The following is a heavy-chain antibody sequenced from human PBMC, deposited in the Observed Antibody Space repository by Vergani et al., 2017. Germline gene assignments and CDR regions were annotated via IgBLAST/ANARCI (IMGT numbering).Heavy chain of an antibody. CDR2: IYYSGST. J-gene: IGHJ4*02. V-gene: IGHV4-39*01. CDR1: GGSISSSSYY. Sequence: QVQLQESGPGLVKPSETLSLTCTVSGGSISSSSYYWGWIRQPPGKGLEWIGSIYYSGSTYYNPSLKSRVTISVDTSKNQFSLKLSSVTAADTAVYYCARLGAYYYDSSGYYPDYWGQGTLVTVSS. D-gene: IGHD3-22*01. CDR3: ARLGAYYYDSSGYYPDY.